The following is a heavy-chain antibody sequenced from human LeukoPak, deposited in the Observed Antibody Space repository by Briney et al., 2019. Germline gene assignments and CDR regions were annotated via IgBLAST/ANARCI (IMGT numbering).Heavy chain of an antibody. J-gene: IGHJ1*01. Sequence: PSETLSLTCTVSGGSISSYYWSWIQQPPGKGLEWIGYIYYSGSTNYNPSLKSRVTISVDTSKNQFSLKLSSVTAADTAVYYCARHGLLWFGELAEYFQHWGQGTLVTVSS. CDR2: IYYSGST. D-gene: IGHD3-10*01. V-gene: IGHV4-59*08. CDR3: ARHGLLWFGELAEYFQH. CDR1: GGSISSYY.